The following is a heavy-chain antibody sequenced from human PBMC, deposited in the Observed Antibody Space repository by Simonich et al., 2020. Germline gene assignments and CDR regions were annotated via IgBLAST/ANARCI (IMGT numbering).Heavy chain of an antibody. J-gene: IGHJ3*02. Sequence: QLQLQEAGPGLVKPSETLSLTCTVSGGSISRSSYYWGWIRQPPGKGLEWIGSIYYSWSTYYNPSLKGRVTISVDTSKNQFSLKLSSVTAADTAVYYCARHAGFAFDIWGQGTMVTVSS. CDR2: IYYSWST. CDR1: GGSISRSSYY. V-gene: IGHV4-39*01. CDR3: ARHAGFAFDI. D-gene: IGHD6-13*01.